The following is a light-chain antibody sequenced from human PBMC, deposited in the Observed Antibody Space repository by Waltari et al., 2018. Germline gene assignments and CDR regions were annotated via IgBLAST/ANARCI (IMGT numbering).Light chain of an antibody. J-gene: IGLJ1*01. CDR1: SSDVGSYNL. Sequence: QSALTQPASVSGSPGQSITISCTGTSSDVGSYNLVSWYQPHPGKPPKIMVYGVSKRPSGVSNRFSGSKSGNTASLTISGLQAEDEADYYCCSYAGSSPYVFGSGTKVTVV. V-gene: IGLV2-23*02. CDR3: CSYAGSSPYV. CDR2: GVS.